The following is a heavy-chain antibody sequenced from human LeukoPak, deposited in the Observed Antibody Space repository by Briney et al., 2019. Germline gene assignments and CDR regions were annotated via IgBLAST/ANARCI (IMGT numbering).Heavy chain of an antibody. CDR3: ARAGDGYTY. CDR1: GYTFTGYY. CDR2: IDPDSGDT. V-gene: IGHV1-2*02. J-gene: IGHJ4*02. Sequence: ASVKVSCKASGYTFTGYYMHWVRQAPGQGLEWMGWIDPDSGDTHYAQKFQGRVTMTRDTSISTAYMELSRLRSDDTAVFYCARAGDGYTYWGQGTLVTVSS. D-gene: IGHD5-24*01.